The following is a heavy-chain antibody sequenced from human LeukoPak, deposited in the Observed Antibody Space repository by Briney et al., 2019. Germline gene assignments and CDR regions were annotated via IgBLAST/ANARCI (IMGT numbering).Heavy chain of an antibody. CDR3: AESATGYSSGWYLHY. Sequence: GGSLRLSCTASGVIFSEFGMHWVRQAPGKGLEWVTFIRYDGGDQYYAESVKGRFTISRDNAKNTLYLQMNSLRAEDTAVYYCAESATGYSSGWYLHYWGQGTLVTVSS. CDR2: IRYDGGDQ. CDR1: GVIFSEFG. J-gene: IGHJ4*02. V-gene: IGHV3-30*02. D-gene: IGHD6-19*01.